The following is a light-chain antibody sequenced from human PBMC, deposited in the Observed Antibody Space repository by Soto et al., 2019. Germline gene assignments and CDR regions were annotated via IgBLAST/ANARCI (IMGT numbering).Light chain of an antibody. V-gene: IGKV1-5*01. CDR2: DAS. Sequence: IQMTQSPSTLSASVGDSVTVTCRARPRVGTWLAWYQQKPGRAPSLLIYDASSLASAVPSRFSGSGSGTEFTLTISSLQSDDFATYYCQHYNSFSPWAFGQGTKVDIK. J-gene: IGKJ1*01. CDR3: QHYNSFSPWA. CDR1: PRVGTW.